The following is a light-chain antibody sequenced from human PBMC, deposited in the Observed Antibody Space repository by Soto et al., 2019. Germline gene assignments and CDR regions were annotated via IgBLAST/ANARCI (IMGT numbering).Light chain of an antibody. Sequence: QSVLTQPPSVSGAPGQRVTISCTGSSSNIGAGYAVHWYQQLPGTAPKLLIHGNNNRPSGVPDRFSGSKSGTSASLAITGLQAEDEADYYCQSYDRGLSGSEVFGGGTKLTVL. CDR2: GNN. J-gene: IGLJ2*01. CDR3: QSYDRGLSGSEV. CDR1: SSNIGAGYA. V-gene: IGLV1-40*01.